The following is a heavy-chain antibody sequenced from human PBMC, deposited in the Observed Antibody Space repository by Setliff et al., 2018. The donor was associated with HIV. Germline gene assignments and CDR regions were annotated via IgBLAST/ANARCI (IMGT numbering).Heavy chain of an antibody. CDR2: ISAYNGNT. CDR1: GGTFSNYG. CDR3: ARDTPVGAFDI. V-gene: IGHV1-18*01. Sequence: ASVKVSCKASGGTFSNYGISWVRQAPGQGLEWMGWISAYNGNTNYAQKLQGRVTMTTDTSTSTAYMELRSLRSDDTAVYYCARDTPVGAFDIWGQGTMVTVSS. J-gene: IGHJ3*02.